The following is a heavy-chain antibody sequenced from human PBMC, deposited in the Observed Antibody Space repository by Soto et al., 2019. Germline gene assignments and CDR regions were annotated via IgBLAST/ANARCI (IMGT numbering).Heavy chain of an antibody. CDR3: ASGFVYYDFWSGYYIDY. Sequence: PGGSLRLSCAASGFTFSSYSMNWVRQAPGKGLEWVSSISSSSSYIYYADSVKGRFTISRDNAKNSLYLQMNSLRAEDTAVYYCASGFVYYDFWSGYYIDYWGQGTLVTVS. D-gene: IGHD3-3*01. J-gene: IGHJ4*02. CDR2: ISSSSSYI. CDR1: GFTFSSYS. V-gene: IGHV3-21*01.